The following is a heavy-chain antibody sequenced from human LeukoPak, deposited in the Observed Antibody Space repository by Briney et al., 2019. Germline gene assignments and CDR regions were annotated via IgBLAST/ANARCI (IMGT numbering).Heavy chain of an antibody. J-gene: IGHJ4*02. D-gene: IGHD4-17*01. CDR1: GVSISSYY. CDR3: ARVTGGYGDFDY. V-gene: IGHV4-59*01. Sequence: SETLSLTCTVSGVSISSYYWNWIRQPPGKGLEWIGYIYYSGSTNYNPSLKSRVTISVDTSKNQFSLKLSSVTAADTAVYYCARVTGGYGDFDYWGQGTLVTVSS. CDR2: IYYSGST.